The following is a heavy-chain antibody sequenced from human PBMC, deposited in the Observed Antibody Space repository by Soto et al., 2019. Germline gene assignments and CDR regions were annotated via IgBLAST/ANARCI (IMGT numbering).Heavy chain of an antibody. CDR2: ISGSGGST. V-gene: IGHV3-23*01. CDR3: AKPPSPYYYDSSGYHSGAFDI. D-gene: IGHD3-22*01. J-gene: IGHJ3*02. Sequence: GGSLRLSCAASGFTFSSYAMSWVRQAPGKGLEWVSAISGSGGSTYYADSVKGRFTISRDNSKNTLYLQMNSLRAEDTAVYYCAKPPSPYYYDSSGYHSGAFDIWGQGTMVTVSS. CDR1: GFTFSSYA.